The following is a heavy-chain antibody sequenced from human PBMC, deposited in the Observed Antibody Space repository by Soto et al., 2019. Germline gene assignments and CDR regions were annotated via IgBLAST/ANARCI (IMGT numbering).Heavy chain of an antibody. D-gene: IGHD4-4*01. J-gene: IGHJ6*02. CDR2: ISGSGGST. Sequence: QPGGSLRLSCAASGFTFSSYAMSWVRQAPGKGLEWVSAISGSGGSTYYADSVKGRFTISRDNSKNTLYLQMNSLRAEDTAVYYCAKALHDYSNYWPWPKYYYYGMDVWGQGTTVTVSS. CDR3: AKALHDYSNYWPWPKYYYYGMDV. CDR1: GFTFSSYA. V-gene: IGHV3-23*01.